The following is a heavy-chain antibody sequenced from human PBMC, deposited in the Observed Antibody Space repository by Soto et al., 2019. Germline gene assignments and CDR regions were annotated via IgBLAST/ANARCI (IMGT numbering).Heavy chain of an antibody. Sequence: GGSLRLSCAASGFTFSSYGMHWVRQAPGKGLEWVAVISYDGSNKYYADSVKGRFTISRDNSKNTLYLQMNSLRAEDTAVYYCAKDRSEGYYDSSGYYDYWGQGTLVTVSS. CDR3: AKDRSEGYYDSSGYYDY. CDR1: GFTFSSYG. J-gene: IGHJ4*02. V-gene: IGHV3-30*18. D-gene: IGHD3-22*01. CDR2: ISYDGSNK.